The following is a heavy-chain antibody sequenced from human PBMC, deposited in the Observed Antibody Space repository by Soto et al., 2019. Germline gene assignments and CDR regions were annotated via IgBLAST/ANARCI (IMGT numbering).Heavy chain of an antibody. J-gene: IGHJ6*02. CDR3: ARDRIAVADPDYYYYYGMDV. CDR2: IYYSGST. CDR1: GGSISSYY. Sequence: SETLSLTCTVSGGSISSYYWSWIRQPPGKGLEWIGYIYYSGSTNYNPSLKSRVTISVDTSKNQFSLHLTSVTAADTAVYYCARDRIAVADPDYYYYYGMDVWGQGTTVTVSS. V-gene: IGHV4-59*01. D-gene: IGHD6-19*01.